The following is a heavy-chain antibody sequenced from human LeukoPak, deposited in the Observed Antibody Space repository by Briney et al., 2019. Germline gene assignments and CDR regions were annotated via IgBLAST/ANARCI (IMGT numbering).Heavy chain of an antibody. J-gene: IGHJ4*02. D-gene: IGHD3-3*01. CDR3: ARDITATMTGFDY. Sequence: GGSLRLSCAASGFTFSSYAMHWVRQAPGKGLEWVAVISYDGSNKYYADSVKGRFTISRDNSKNTLYLQMNSLRAEDTAVYHCARDITATMTGFDYWGQGTLVTVSS. CDR1: GFTFSSYA. CDR2: ISYDGSNK. V-gene: IGHV3-30*04.